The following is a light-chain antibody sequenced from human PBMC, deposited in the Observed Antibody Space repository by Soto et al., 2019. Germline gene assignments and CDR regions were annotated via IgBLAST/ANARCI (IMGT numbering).Light chain of an antibody. CDR2: EVS. CDR1: SSDVGGYNY. V-gene: IGLV2-14*01. Sequence: SALNQPASVSGSPGQSITISCTGTSSDVGGYNYVSWYQQHPGKAPKLMIYEVSNRPSGVSNRFSGSKSGNTASLTISGLQAEDEADDYCSSYTSSSLNYVFGTGTKVTV. CDR3: SSYTSSSLNYV. J-gene: IGLJ1*01.